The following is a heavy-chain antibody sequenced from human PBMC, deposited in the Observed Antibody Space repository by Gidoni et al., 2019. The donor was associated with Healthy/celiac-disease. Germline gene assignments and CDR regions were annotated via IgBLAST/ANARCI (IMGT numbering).Heavy chain of an antibody. Sequence: EVQLVESGGGLVQPGGSLRLSCAASGFTFSSYWMHWVRQAPGKGLVWVSRINSDGSSTSYADSVKGRFTISRDNAKNTLYLQMNSLRAEDTAVYYCAREDLWFGARPAWLDYWGQGTLVTVSS. D-gene: IGHD3-10*01. CDR1: GFTFSSYW. CDR3: AREDLWFGARPAWLDY. V-gene: IGHV3-74*01. J-gene: IGHJ4*02. CDR2: INSDGSST.